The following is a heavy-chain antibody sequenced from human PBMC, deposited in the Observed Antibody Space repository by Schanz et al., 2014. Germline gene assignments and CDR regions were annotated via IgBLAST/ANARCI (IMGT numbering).Heavy chain of an antibody. J-gene: IGHJ5*01. CDR2: ISSNGGST. D-gene: IGHD3-16*01. V-gene: IGHV3-64D*06. Sequence: EVQLVESGGGLVQPGGSLRLSCSASGFTFSSYSMYWVRQAPGKGLEYVSVISSNGGSTDFADSVKGRFTISRDNSKNTLYLQVSSLRAEDTAVYYCAKDLYNYGIFDSWGQGTLVTGSS. CDR3: AKDLYNYGIFDS. CDR1: GFTFSSYS.